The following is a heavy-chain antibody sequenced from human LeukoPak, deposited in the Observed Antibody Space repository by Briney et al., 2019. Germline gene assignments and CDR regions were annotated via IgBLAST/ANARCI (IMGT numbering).Heavy chain of an antibody. CDR2: IYHIGST. V-gene: IGHV4-4*02. CDR1: GFTFSSYEM. Sequence: GSLRLSCAASGFTFSSYEMNWVRQAPGKGLEWVGEIYHIGSTNYNPPLKSRVTISVDKSKNQFSLKLSSVTAADTAIYYCARGGHGDYGFDYWGQGTLVSVSS. CDR3: ARGGHGDYGFDY. J-gene: IGHJ4*02. D-gene: IGHD4-17*01.